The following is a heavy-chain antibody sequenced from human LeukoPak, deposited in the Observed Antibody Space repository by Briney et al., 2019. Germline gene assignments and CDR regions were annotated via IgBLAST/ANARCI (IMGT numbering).Heavy chain of an antibody. V-gene: IGHV5-51*01. CDR2: IYPGDSDT. CDR1: GYSFTSYW. J-gene: IGHJ3*02. Sequence: GESLKISCKGSGYSFTSYWIGWVRQMPGKGLGWLGIIYPGDSDTRYSPSFQGQVTISADKSISTAYLQWSSLKASDTAMYYCARRTIYYGANAAFDIWGQGTMVTVSS. D-gene: IGHD1-26*01. CDR3: ARRTIYYGANAAFDI.